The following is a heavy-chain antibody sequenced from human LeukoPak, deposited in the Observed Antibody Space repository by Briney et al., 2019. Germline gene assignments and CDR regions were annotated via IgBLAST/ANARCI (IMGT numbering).Heavy chain of an antibody. J-gene: IGHJ6*03. Sequence: GGSLRLSCAASGFTFSSYGMHWVRQAPGKGLEWVAFIRYDGSNKYYADSVKGRFAVSRDNAKNSLYLQMNGLRVEDTAVYYCARDYYRRKWFGEKIRGYDYYYMDVWGKGTTVTTSS. CDR1: GFTFSSYG. D-gene: IGHD3-10*01. CDR3: ARDYYRRKWFGEKIRGYDYYYMDV. CDR2: IRYDGSNK. V-gene: IGHV3-30*02.